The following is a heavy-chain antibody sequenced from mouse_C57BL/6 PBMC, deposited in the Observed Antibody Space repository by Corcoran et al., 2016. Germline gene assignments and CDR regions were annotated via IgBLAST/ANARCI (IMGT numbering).Heavy chain of an antibody. Sequence: QIQLVQSGPELKKPGETVKISCKASGYTFTTYGMSWVKQAPGKGLKWMGWINTYSGVPTYADDFKGRFAFSLETSASTAYLQINNLKNEDTATYFCARGVYYKKGYFDYWGQGTTLTVSS. CDR3: ARGVYYKKGYFDY. V-gene: IGHV9-3*01. D-gene: IGHD2-1*01. J-gene: IGHJ2*01. CDR1: GYTFTTYG. CDR2: INTYSGVP.